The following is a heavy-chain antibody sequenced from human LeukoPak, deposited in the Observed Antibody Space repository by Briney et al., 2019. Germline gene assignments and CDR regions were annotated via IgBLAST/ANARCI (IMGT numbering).Heavy chain of an antibody. D-gene: IGHD1-26*01. V-gene: IGHV1-46*01. J-gene: IGHJ4*02. CDR3: ARDLSGNHYGHFDY. CDR1: GYTFTSYY. CDR2: INPGDGRT. Sequence: ASVKVSCKASGYTFTSYYMHWVRQAPGQGLEWKGIINPGDGRTTYPQKFQGRVTMTRDTSTSTVYMELSSLRSEDTAVYYCARDLSGNHYGHFDYWGQGTLVTVSS.